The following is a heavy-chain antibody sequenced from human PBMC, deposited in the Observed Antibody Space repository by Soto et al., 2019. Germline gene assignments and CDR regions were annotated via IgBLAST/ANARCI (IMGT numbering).Heavy chain of an antibody. Sequence: QVQLVQSGAEVKKPGSSVKVSCKASGGTFSSYAISWVRQAPGQGLEWMGGIIPIFGTANYAQKFQGRVTITADESTSTAHMELSSLRPEDTAVYYCAGDRAELYYYNGMDVWGQGTTVTVSS. CDR3: AGDRAELYYYNGMDV. CDR1: GGTFSSYA. CDR2: IIPIFGTA. D-gene: IGHD1-26*01. J-gene: IGHJ6*02. V-gene: IGHV1-69*01.